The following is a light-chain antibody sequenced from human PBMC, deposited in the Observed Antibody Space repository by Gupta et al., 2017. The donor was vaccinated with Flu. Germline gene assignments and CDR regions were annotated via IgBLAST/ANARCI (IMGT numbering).Light chain of an antibody. CDR2: DDS. CDR1: NIGSKS. J-gene: IGLJ2*01. V-gene: IGLV3-21*02. CDR3: QVWDSSGDLNVV. Sequence: SSVLTQPPSVSVAPGQTARIPCGGDNIGSKSVHWYQQKPGQAPVVVVYDDSDRPAGIPERFSGSNSGNTATLIISRVEAGDEADYYCQVWDSSGDLNVVFGGGTKLTVL.